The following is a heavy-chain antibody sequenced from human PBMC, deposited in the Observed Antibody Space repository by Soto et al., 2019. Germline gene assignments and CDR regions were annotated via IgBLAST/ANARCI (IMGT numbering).Heavy chain of an antibody. J-gene: IGHJ5*02. D-gene: IGHD2-8*01. CDR2: IYYSGST. V-gene: IGHV4-39*01. CDR1: GGSISSSSYY. CDR3: ARRPMVWQQQNNWFDP. Sequence: SETLSLTCTVSGGSISSSSYYWGWIRQPPGKGLEWIGSIYYSGSTYYNPSLKSRVTISVDTSKNQFSLKLGSVTAAETAVYYCARRPMVWQQQNNWFDPWGQGTLVTVSS.